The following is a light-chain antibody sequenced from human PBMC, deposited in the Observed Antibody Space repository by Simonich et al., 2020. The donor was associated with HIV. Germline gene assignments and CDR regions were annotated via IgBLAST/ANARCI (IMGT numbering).Light chain of an antibody. CDR1: SSNIGAGYD. V-gene: IGLV1-40*01. CDR2: VNN. Sequence: QSVLTQPPSVSGAPGQRVTISCTGSSSNIGAGYDVHWYQQLPGTAPKLLIYVNNNRPAGVPDRFSGSKSGTSASLAITGLQVEDEADYYCQSYDSSLSGVLFGGGTKLTVL. J-gene: IGLJ2*01. CDR3: QSYDSSLSGVL.